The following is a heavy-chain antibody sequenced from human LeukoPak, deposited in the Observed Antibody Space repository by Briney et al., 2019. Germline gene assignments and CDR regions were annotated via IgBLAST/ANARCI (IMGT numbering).Heavy chain of an antibody. CDR3: ARDGFEEGVTSNYYYGMDV. V-gene: IGHV1-69*04. Sequence: ASVKVSCKASGGIFSSYAISWVRQAPGQELEWMGRIIPILGIANYAQKFQGRVTITADKSTSTAYMELSSLRSEDTAVYYCARDGFEEGVTSNYYYGMDVWGQGTTVTVSS. CDR2: IIPILGIA. CDR1: GGIFSSYA. D-gene: IGHD3-10*01. J-gene: IGHJ6*02.